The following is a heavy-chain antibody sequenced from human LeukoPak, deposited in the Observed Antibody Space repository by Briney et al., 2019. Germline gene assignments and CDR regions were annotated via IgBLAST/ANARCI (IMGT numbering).Heavy chain of an antibody. J-gene: IGHJ4*02. CDR3: ARPNGIQLWSWYFDY. CDR1: GYRFKTCW. V-gene: IGHV5-51*01. CDR2: IYPGDSDT. D-gene: IGHD5-18*01. Sequence: GESLKISCKASGYRFKTCWIGWVRQVPGKGLEWMGLIYPGDSDTRYSPSFQGQVTISADKSISTAYLQWSSLKASDTAVYYCARPNGIQLWSWYFDYWGQGTLVTVSS.